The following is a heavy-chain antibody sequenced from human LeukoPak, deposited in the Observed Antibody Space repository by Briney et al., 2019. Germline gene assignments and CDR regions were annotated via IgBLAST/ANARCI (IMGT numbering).Heavy chain of an antibody. CDR2: IYYSGST. CDR3: ARCSRGYSYGPLDY. V-gene: IGHV4-30-4*01. Sequence: SETLSLTCTVSGGSISSGDYYWSWIRQPPGKGLEWIGYIYYSGSTYYNPSLKSRVTISVDTTKNQFSLKLSSVTAADTAVYYCARCSRGYSYGPLDYWGQGTLVTVSS. CDR1: GGSISSGDYY. J-gene: IGHJ4*02. D-gene: IGHD5-18*01.